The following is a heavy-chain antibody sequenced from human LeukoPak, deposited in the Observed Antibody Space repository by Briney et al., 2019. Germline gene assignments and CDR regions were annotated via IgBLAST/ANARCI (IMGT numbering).Heavy chain of an antibody. V-gene: IGHV1-18*01. CDR2: ISAYNGNT. D-gene: IGHD1-26*01. J-gene: IGHJ4*02. CDR1: GCTFTSYG. CDR3: AREISAGGSYFFDY. Sequence: ASVKVSCKASGCTFTSYGISWVRQAPGQGLEWMGWISAYNGNTNYAQKLQGRVTMTTDTSTSTAYMELRSLRSDDTAVYYCAREISAGGSYFFDYWGQGTLVTVSS.